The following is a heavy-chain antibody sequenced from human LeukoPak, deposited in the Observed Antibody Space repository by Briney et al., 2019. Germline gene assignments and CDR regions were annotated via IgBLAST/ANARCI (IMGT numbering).Heavy chain of an antibody. CDR3: ARGWGPAYCGGDCHRHFDH. CDR2: IYNSGST. CDR1: GGSISSYY. Sequence: SETLSLTCTVSGGSISSYYWGGLRQAPGKGVEWIGYIYNSGSTSYNPSLKSPLGMSVDTSNNQFSLRLYSVTAADTAVYYCARGWGPAYCGGDCHRHFDHWGQGTLVTVSS. J-gene: IGHJ4*02. V-gene: IGHV4-59*12. D-gene: IGHD2-21*02.